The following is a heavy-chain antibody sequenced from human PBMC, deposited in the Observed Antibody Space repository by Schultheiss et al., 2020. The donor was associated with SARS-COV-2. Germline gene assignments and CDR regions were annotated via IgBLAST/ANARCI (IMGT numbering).Heavy chain of an antibody. Sequence: SETLSLTCAVYGGSFSGYYWSWIRQPPGKGLEWIGEINHSGSTNYNPSLKSRVTISVDTSKNQFSLNLRSVTAADTAVYYCARGVFYGGSDYWGQGTLVTVSS. CDR3: ARGVFYGGSDY. J-gene: IGHJ4*02. V-gene: IGHV4-34*01. CDR2: INHSGST. CDR1: GGSFSGYY. D-gene: IGHD5-12*01.